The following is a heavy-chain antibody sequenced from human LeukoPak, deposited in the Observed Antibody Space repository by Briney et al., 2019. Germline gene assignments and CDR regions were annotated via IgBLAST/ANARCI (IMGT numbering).Heavy chain of an antibody. CDR2: IFYSGAT. D-gene: IGHD6-19*01. CDR1: GDSISINYN. J-gene: IGHJ4*02. Sequence: EPSETLSLTCTVSGDSISINYNWGWIRQPPGKGLEWIGSIFYSGATYYSPSLKSRVTISVDTSKNQFSLKLSSMTAADTAVYYCERHRQWLLFPDYWGQGTLATVSS. CDR3: ERHRQWLLFPDY. V-gene: IGHV4-39*01.